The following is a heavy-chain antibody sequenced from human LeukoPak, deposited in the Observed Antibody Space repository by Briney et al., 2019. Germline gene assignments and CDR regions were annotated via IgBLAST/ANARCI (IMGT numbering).Heavy chain of an antibody. Sequence: PSETLSLTCGVSGTPFSSYYWSWIRQTPGKGLEWIGEVNHSGYTNMNPSLKSRVTISVDASKNQFSLRMNTVTAADTAVYFCARMTTGHDYWGQGTLVTVSS. CDR2: VNHSGYT. CDR1: GTPFSSYY. D-gene: IGHD4-17*01. V-gene: IGHV4-34*01. CDR3: ARMTTGHDY. J-gene: IGHJ4*02.